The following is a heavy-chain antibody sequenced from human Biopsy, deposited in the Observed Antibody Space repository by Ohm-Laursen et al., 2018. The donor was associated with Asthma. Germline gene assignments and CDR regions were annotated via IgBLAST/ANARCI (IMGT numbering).Heavy chain of an antibody. V-gene: IGHV3-30*03. J-gene: IGHJ4*02. D-gene: IGHD2-21*02. CDR2: ISNDGSSK. CDR3: ARSDCGSGGYCYIPFYF. CDR1: GFTFSSYG. Sequence: SLRLSCTASGFTFSSYGMHWVRLAPAMGLEWVALISNDGSSKYYADSVKGRFTISRDISTNTLYLQMNSLRAVDTAVYYCARSDCGSGGYCYIPFYFWGQGTLVTVSS.